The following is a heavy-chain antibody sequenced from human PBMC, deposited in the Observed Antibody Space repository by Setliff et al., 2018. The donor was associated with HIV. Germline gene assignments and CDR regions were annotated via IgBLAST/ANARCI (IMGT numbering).Heavy chain of an antibody. CDR2: LNPSGDST. CDR1: GYTFTNYY. V-gene: IGHV1-46*01. Sequence: ASVKVSCKASGYTFTNYYVHWVRQAPGQGLEWMGILNPSGDSTAYAQKFQGRVTMTRDASTSTVYMELSSLRSDDTAVYYCARGGYHGFGSYGDYWGQGTLVTVSS. D-gene: IGHD3-10*01. CDR3: ARGGYHGFGSYGDY. J-gene: IGHJ4*02.